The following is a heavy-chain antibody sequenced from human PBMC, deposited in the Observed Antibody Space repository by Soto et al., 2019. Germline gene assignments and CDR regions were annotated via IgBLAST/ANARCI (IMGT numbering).Heavy chain of an antibody. CDR2: IWYDGSNK. V-gene: IGHV3-33*01. CDR3: ARDQQWLVRFYFDF. J-gene: IGHJ4*02. D-gene: IGHD6-19*01. CDR1: GFTFSSYG. Sequence: QVQLVESGGGVVQPGNSLRLSCAASGFTFSSYGMHWVRQAPGKGLEWGAVIWYDGSNKYYADSVKGRFTISRDNSKNTLYLQMNSLRAEDTAVYYCARDQQWLVRFYFDFWGQGTLVTVSS.